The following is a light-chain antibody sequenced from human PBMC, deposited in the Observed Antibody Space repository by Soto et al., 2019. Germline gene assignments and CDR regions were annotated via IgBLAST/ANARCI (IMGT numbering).Light chain of an antibody. CDR3: QQYETLPIT. J-gene: IGKJ5*01. CDR2: DAS. Sequence: DIQMTQSPSSLSASVGDRVSITCQASQDIGNYLNWYQQIPGKAPKLLIFDASNLESGVPSRFSGSGSGTDFTFTISSRQPEDIATYYCQQYETLPITFGQGTRLEIK. CDR1: QDIGNY. V-gene: IGKV1-33*01.